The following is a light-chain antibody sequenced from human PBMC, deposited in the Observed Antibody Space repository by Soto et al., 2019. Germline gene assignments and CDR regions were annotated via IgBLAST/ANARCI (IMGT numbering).Light chain of an antibody. CDR1: RNLLYSSNNKNY. Sequence: DIVMTQSPDSLAVSLGERATINCKSSRNLLYSSNNKNYFAWYQQKPGQPPKLLIYWASTRESGVPDRFSGSGSGTDFTLTISSLQAEDLAVYYCQQYYTTPRTFGQGTKLEI. CDR2: WAS. CDR3: QQYYTTPRT. V-gene: IGKV4-1*01. J-gene: IGKJ2*01.